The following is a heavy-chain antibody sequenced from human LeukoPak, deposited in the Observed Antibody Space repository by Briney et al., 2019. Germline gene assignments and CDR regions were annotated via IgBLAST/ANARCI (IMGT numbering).Heavy chain of an antibody. CDR2: ISSNGAGT. J-gene: IGHJ4*02. Sequence: GGSLRLSCAASEFTFTSYPMSWVRQAPGKGLEWVSAISSNGAGTYYADSVKGRFTISRDNSKDTLYLQMNSLRAEDTAVYYCAKSPQGGGYFDYWGQGTLVTVSS. CDR1: EFTFTSYP. D-gene: IGHD3-16*01. V-gene: IGHV3-23*01. CDR3: AKSPQGGGYFDY.